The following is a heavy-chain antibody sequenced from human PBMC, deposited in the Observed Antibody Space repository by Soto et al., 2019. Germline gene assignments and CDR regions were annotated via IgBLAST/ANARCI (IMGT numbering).Heavy chain of an antibody. Sequence: QVQLQESGPGLVKPSETLSLTCTVSGGSVSSGSYYWSWIRQPPGKGLEWIGYIYYSGSTNYNPSLKSRVIISVDTSKNQFSLKLSSVTAADTAVYYCARGQWLADYWGQGTLVTVSS. D-gene: IGHD6-19*01. CDR3: ARGQWLADY. J-gene: IGHJ4*02. CDR1: GGSVSSGSYY. CDR2: IYYSGST. V-gene: IGHV4-61*01.